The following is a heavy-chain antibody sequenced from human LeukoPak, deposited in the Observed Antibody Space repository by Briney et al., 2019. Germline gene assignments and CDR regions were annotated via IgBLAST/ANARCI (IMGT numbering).Heavy chain of an antibody. CDR2: IYHSGST. J-gene: IGHJ3*02. Sequence: PSETLSLTCAVSGGSISSSNWWSWVRQPPGKGLEWIGEIYHSGSTNYNPSLKSRVTISVDKSKNQFSLKLSSVAAADTAVYYCASKTPETYYDFWSGYYTNAFDIWGQGTMVTVSS. CDR1: GGSISSSNW. V-gene: IGHV4-4*02. CDR3: ASKTPETYYDFWSGYYTNAFDI. D-gene: IGHD3-3*01.